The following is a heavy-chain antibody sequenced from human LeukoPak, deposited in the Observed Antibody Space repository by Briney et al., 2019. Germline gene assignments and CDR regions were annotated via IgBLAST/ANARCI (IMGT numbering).Heavy chain of an antibody. CDR1: GDFITAYY. Sequence: PSETLSLTCTVSGDFITAYYWGWIRQPPGKGLEWIGSIYYSGSTYYNPSLKSRVTISVDTSKNQFSLKLSSVTAADTAVYYCARGRGEGRGISMVRGVRAPSYNWFDPWGHGTLVTVSS. CDR3: ARGRGEGRGISMVRGVRAPSYNWFDP. V-gene: IGHV4-39*07. J-gene: IGHJ5*02. CDR2: IYYSGST. D-gene: IGHD3-10*01.